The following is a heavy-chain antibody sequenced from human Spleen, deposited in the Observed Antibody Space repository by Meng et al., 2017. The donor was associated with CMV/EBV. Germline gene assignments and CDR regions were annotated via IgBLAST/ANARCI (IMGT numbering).Heavy chain of an antibody. CDR2: IYPGDSET. V-gene: IGHV5-51*01. J-gene: IGHJ4*02. CDR3: ARPYCSGGNCYAET. CDR1: GYSFTSYW. D-gene: IGHD2-15*01. Sequence: GESLKISCKGSGYSFTSYWIGWVRQMPGKDLEWMGIIYPGDSETRYRSSFQGQVTISVDKTISTAYLQWSSLKASDTAMYYCARPYCSGGNCYAETWGQGTLVTVSS.